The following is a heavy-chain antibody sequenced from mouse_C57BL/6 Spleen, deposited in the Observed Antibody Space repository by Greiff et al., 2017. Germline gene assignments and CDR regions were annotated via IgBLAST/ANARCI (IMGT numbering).Heavy chain of an antibody. CDR1: GYSITSGYY. V-gene: IGHV3-6*01. D-gene: IGHD1-1*02. CDR2: ISYDGSN. Sequence: EVKLEESGPGLVKPSQSLSLTCSVTGYSITSGYYWNWIRQFPGNKLEWMGYISYDGSNNSNPSLKNRISITRDTSKNQFFLKLKSVTTEDTATYDGARGGSPYYYAMDDWGQGTSVTVSS. CDR3: ARGGSPYYYAMDD. J-gene: IGHJ4*01.